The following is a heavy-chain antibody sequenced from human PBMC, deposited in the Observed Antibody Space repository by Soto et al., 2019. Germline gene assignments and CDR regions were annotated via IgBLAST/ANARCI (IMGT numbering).Heavy chain of an antibody. D-gene: IGHD4-4*01. J-gene: IGHJ6*02. CDR2: IYSGGST. Sequence: GGSLRLSCAASGFTVSSNYMSWVRQAPGKGLEWVSVIYSGGSTYYADSVKGRFTISRDNSKNTLYLQMNSLRAEDTAVYYCARDCYSSDYHYYGMDVWGQGTTVTVSS. V-gene: IGHV3-53*01. CDR1: GFTVSSNY. CDR3: ARDCYSSDYHYYGMDV.